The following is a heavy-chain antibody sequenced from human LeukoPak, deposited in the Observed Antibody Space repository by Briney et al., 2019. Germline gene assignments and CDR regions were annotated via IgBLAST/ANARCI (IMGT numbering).Heavy chain of an antibody. CDR3: AKDPWYYYDSSGYDDATDY. CDR1: GFTFSSYG. Sequence: GGSLRLSCAASGFTFSSYGMHWVRQAPGKGLEWVAVISYDGRNKYYADSVKGRFTISRDNSKNTLYLQMNSLRAEDTAVYYCAKDPWYYYDSSGYDDATDYWGQGTLVTVSS. CDR2: ISYDGRNK. D-gene: IGHD3-22*01. J-gene: IGHJ4*02. V-gene: IGHV3-30*18.